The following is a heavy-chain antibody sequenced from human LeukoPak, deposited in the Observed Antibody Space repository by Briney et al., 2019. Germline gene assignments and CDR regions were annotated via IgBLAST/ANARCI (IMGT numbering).Heavy chain of an antibody. CDR1: GGTFSSYA. V-gene: IGHV1-69*04. Sequence: SVKVSCKASGGTFSSYAISWVRQAPGQGLEWMGRIIPILGIANYAQKFQGRVTITADKSTSTAYMELSSLRSEDTAVYYCARLSTVVPSENWGQGTLVTVSS. CDR2: IIPILGIA. CDR3: ARLSTVVPSEN. D-gene: IGHD4-17*01. J-gene: IGHJ4*02.